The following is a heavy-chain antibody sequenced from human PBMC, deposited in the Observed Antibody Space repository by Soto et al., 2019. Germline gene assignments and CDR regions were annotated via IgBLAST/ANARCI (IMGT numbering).Heavy chain of an antibody. CDR1: GYGFSTYW. J-gene: IGHJ5*01. CDR2: IYPGDSQT. CDR3: ARFAAASLQYNWFDC. D-gene: IGHD6-13*01. Sequence: PGDSLKISCKGSGYGFSTYWIGWVRQMPGKGLEGMGIIYPGDSQTIYSPSFQGQVTMSADKSISTAYLQWRSLKASDTALYYCARFAAASLQYNWFDCWGQGTLVTVYS. V-gene: IGHV5-51*01.